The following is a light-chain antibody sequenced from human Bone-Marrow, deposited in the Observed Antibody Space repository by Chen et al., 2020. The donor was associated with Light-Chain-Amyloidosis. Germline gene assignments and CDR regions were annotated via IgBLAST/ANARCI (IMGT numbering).Light chain of an antibody. CDR1: ESLLYRSNNKNY. Sequence: DIVMTQSPDSLAVSLGERATLNCKSSESLLYRSNNKNYLGWYQQKPGQSPKLLMYWASTRESGVPDRFGGSGSGTDFTLTISSLQAEDVAVYYCQQYYSTPYTFGQGTKLEIQ. CDR2: WAS. J-gene: IGKJ2*01. CDR3: QQYYSTPYT. V-gene: IGKV4-1*01.